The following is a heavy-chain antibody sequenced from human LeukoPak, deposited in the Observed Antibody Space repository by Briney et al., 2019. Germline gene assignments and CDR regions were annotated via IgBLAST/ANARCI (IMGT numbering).Heavy chain of an antibody. D-gene: IGHD3-22*01. V-gene: IGHV3-23*01. CDR2: ISDSGGNT. CDR1: GFTFSSYA. Sequence: GGSLRLSXAASGFTFSSYAMSWVRQAPGKGLEWVSVISDSGGNTYYADSVKGRFTISRDNFKNTLYLQMNSLRAEDTAIYYCAKNRDSSAYYHDAFDIWGQGTMVTVSS. J-gene: IGHJ3*02. CDR3: AKNRDSSAYYHDAFDI.